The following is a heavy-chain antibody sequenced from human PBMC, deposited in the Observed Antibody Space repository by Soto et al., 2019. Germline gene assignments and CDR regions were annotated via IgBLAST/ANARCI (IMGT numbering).Heavy chain of an antibody. CDR3: AKSQEIGTHFFDS. J-gene: IGHJ4*02. Sequence: GESLRLSCEASGFTFSGIYMQWDSQPTEKGLEWDSSIGTAGDTYYAVSVKGRFTITRDNAKNSLSLQMNSLRAGDMAVYFCAKSQEIGTHFFDSWGQGTQVTVSS. V-gene: IGHV3-13*01. CDR1: GFTFSGIY. CDR2: IGTAGDT. D-gene: IGHD6-13*01.